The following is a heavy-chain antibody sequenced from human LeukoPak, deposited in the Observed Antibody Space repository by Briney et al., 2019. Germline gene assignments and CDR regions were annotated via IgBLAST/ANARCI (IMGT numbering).Heavy chain of an antibody. CDR3: ARGAAGATPDYHYLGLDV. J-gene: IGHJ6*02. D-gene: IGHD1-26*01. V-gene: IGHV5-51*01. Sequence: GESLKISCKGSGYRFTDYWIGWVRQMPGKGLEWMGIIYPGDSDTRYSPSFQGQVTISADKSITTAHLQWSSLKASDTAMYYCARGAAGATPDYHYLGLDVWGQGTTVRVSS. CDR2: IYPGDSDT. CDR1: GYRFTDYW.